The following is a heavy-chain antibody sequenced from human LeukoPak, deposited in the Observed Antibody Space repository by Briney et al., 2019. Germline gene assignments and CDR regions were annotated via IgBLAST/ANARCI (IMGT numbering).Heavy chain of an antibody. V-gene: IGHV6-1*01. Sequence: SQTLSLTCAISGDSVSSNSAAWNWTRQSPSRGLEWLGRTYYRSKWYNDYAESVKSRISINPDTSKNQFSLQLSSVTPEDTAVYYCARKGTVTTPFDYWGQGNLVTVSS. CDR1: GDSVSSNSAA. CDR2: TYYRSKWYN. CDR3: ARKGTVTTPFDY. D-gene: IGHD4-17*01. J-gene: IGHJ4*02.